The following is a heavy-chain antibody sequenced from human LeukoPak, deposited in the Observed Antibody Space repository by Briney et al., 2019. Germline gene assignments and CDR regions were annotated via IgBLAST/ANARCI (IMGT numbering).Heavy chain of an antibody. D-gene: IGHD3-10*01. V-gene: IGHV3-30*02. Sequence: GGSLRLSCAASGFTFSRDGMHWVRQAPGKGLECMAFIRHDGSNKYYAESVKGRFTISRDNSKNMLSLQMNSLRVEDTAVYYCAKDSGVTSLDYWGQGTLVIVSP. CDR1: GFTFSRDG. CDR2: IRHDGSNK. CDR3: AKDSGVTSLDY. J-gene: IGHJ4*02.